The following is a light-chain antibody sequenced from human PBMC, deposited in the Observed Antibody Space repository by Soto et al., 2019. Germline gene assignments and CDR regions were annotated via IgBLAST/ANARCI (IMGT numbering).Light chain of an antibody. J-gene: IGLJ2*01. CDR3: SSYTTSSPLV. V-gene: IGLV2-14*01. Sequence: QSALTQPASVSGSPGQSIAISCTGTSSDVGAYNYVSWYQRHPGKAPKLMIYEVSNRPSGVSNRFSGSKSGNTASLTVSGLQAEDEADYYCSSYTTSSPLVFGGGTKLTVL. CDR1: SSDVGAYNY. CDR2: EVS.